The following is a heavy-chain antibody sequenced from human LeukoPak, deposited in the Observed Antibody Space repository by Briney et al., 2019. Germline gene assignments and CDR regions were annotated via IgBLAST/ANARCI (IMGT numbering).Heavy chain of an antibody. J-gene: IGHJ4*02. V-gene: IGHV4-4*07. Sequence: SETLSLTCTVSGGSISSYYWSWIRQPAGKGLEWIGRIYTSGSTNYNPSLKSRVTMSVDTSKNQFSLKLSSVTAADTAVYYCARARQPYYYDSSGLFDYWGQGTLVTVSS. CDR1: GGSISSYY. D-gene: IGHD3-22*01. CDR2: IYTSGST. CDR3: ARARQPYYYDSSGLFDY.